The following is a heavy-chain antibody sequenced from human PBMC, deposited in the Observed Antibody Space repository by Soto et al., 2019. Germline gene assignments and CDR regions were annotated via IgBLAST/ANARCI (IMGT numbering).Heavy chain of an antibody. V-gene: IGHV3-30*18. CDR3: AKEIAVAGDPFYDFGLDV. D-gene: IGHD6-13*01. J-gene: IGHJ6*02. Sequence: QVQLVESGGGVVQPGRSLRLSCAASGFTFRTSGMHWVRQAPGKGLEWVGLISYEGSSKYYADSVKGRFTIARDNSKNTLYLQMSSPRGEDTAVYYCAKEIAVAGDPFYDFGLDVWGQGNTVTVSS. CDR2: ISYEGSSK. CDR1: GFTFRTSG.